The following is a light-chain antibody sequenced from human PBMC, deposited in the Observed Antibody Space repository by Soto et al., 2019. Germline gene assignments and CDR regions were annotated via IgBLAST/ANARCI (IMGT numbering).Light chain of an antibody. CDR3: QQRTNWPPT. V-gene: IGKV3-11*01. Sequence: EIVLTQSPATLSLSPGERATLSCRAGKSVRTDLVWYHQKPGQAPRVLIYSASNRATGIPARFSGSGSGTDFTLTISSLEPEDFAVYYCQQRTNWPPTFGGGTKVEMK. CDR2: SAS. J-gene: IGKJ4*01. CDR1: KSVRTD.